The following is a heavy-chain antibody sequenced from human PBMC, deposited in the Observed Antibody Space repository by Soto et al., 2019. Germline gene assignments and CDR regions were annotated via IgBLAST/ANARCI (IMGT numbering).Heavy chain of an antibody. D-gene: IGHD6-6*01. CDR1: GYSFTGNW. CDR2: ILPRDSQT. J-gene: IGHJ5*01. Sequence: CWKASGYSFTGNWIACVRQKPGNRLQRIGSILPRDSQTRYSPSFQGPVTISADNSINTPFLQSSSLKAPDNAISYRARHTPFGSSSEWLDSWGQGTLVTAS. V-gene: IGHV5-51*01. CDR3: ARHTPFGSSSEWLDS.